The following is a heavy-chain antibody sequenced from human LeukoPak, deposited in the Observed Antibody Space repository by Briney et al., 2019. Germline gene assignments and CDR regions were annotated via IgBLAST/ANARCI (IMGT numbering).Heavy chain of an antibody. J-gene: IGHJ6*02. V-gene: IGHV3-30*02. D-gene: IGHD5-18*01. Sequence: GGSLRLSCAASGFTFSSYGMHWVRQAPGKGLEWVASIRYDGSNKYYADSVKGRFTISRDNSKNTLYLQMNSLRAEDTAVYYCAKEKRRGYSYEFYYYYYGMDVWGQGTTVTVSS. CDR3: AKEKRRGYSYEFYYYYYGMDV. CDR1: GFTFSSYG. CDR2: IRYDGSNK.